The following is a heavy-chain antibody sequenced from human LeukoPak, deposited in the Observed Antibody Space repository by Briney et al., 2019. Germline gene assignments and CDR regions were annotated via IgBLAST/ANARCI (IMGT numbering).Heavy chain of an antibody. Sequence: GESLKISCKASGHSFSTYWIGWVRQMPGKGLEWMGIIHPEDSDTQYSPSFQGQVTISADKSISTAYLQWSSLKASDTAMYYSARRYYHSSEFDPWGQGTLVTVSS. CDR1: GHSFSTYW. CDR3: ARRYYHSSEFDP. D-gene: IGHD3-22*01. V-gene: IGHV5-51*01. CDR2: IHPEDSDT. J-gene: IGHJ5*02.